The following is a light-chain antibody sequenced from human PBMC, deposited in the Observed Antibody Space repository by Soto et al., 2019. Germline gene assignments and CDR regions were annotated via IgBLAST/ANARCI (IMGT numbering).Light chain of an antibody. Sequence: QSALTQPASVSGSPGQSVTISCTGTSSDFGGYNYVSCYQHHPGKAPKLMIYEVSNRPSGVSNRFSGSKSGNTASLTISGLQAEDEADYYCSSYTSISTYVFGTGTKVTVL. CDR1: SSDFGGYNY. J-gene: IGLJ1*01. CDR3: SSYTSISTYV. V-gene: IGLV2-14*01. CDR2: EVS.